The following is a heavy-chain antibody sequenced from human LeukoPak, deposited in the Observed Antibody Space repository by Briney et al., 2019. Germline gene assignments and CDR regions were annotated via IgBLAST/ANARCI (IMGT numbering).Heavy chain of an antibody. CDR2: IYYSGST. J-gene: IGHJ4*02. V-gene: IGHV4-59*01. Sequence: PSETLSLTCTVPGGSISSYYWSWIRQPPGKGLEWIGYIYYSGSTNYNPSLKSRVTISVDTSKNQFSLKLSSVTAADTAVYYCARFDRYSSGPLDYWGQGTLVTVSS. CDR3: ARFDRYSSGPLDY. CDR1: GGSISSYY. D-gene: IGHD6-19*01.